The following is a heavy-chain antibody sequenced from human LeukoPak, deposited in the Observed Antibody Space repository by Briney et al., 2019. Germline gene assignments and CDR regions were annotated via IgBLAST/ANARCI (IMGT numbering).Heavy chain of an antibody. J-gene: IGHJ4*02. CDR3: ARVAWESLDY. V-gene: IGHV4-59*01. CDR1: GGSISSYY. Sequence: SETLSLTCTVSGGSISSYYWSWIRQPPGKGLEWIGYIYYSGSTNYNPSLKSRVAISVDTSKNQFSLKLSSVTAADTAVYYCARVAWESLDYWGQGTLVTVSS. CDR2: IYYSGST. D-gene: IGHD1-26*01.